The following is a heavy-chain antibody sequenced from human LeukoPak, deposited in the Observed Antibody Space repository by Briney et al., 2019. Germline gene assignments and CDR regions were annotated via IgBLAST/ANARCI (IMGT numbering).Heavy chain of an antibody. CDR2: ISAYNGNT. CDR3: ARCPSDYYDSSGYYLYYYYYMDV. J-gene: IGHJ6*03. CDR1: GYTFTSYG. Sequence: ASVKVSCKASGYTFTSYGISWVRQAPGQGRERMGWISAYNGNTNYAQKLQGRVTMTTDTSTSTAYMELRSLRSEDTAVYYCARCPSDYYDSSGYYLYYYYYMDVWGKATTVTISS. V-gene: IGHV1-18*01. D-gene: IGHD3-22*01.